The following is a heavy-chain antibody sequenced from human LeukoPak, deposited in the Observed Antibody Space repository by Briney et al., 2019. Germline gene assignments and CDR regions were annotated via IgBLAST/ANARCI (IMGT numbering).Heavy chain of an antibody. V-gene: IGHV1-24*01. Sequence: FDPEDGETIYAQKFQGRVTMTEDTTKDTAYMEMNSLRSEDTAVYYCATGDIVVVPADTLDYWGQGTLVTVSS. CDR2: FDPEDGET. D-gene: IGHD2-2*01. J-gene: IGHJ4*02. CDR3: ATGDIVVVPADTLDY.